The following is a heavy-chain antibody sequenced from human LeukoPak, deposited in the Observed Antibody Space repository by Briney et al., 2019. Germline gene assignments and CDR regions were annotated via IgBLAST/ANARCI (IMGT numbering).Heavy chain of an antibody. V-gene: IGHV1-69*06. CDR2: IIPIFGTA. CDR1: GGTFSSYA. CDR3: ARDRHNLYYYDSSGYYYILDY. J-gene: IGHJ4*02. Sequence: ASVKVSCKASGGTFSSYAISWVRQAPGQGLEWMGGIIPIFGTANYAQKFQGRVTITADKSTSTAYMELSSLRSEDTAVYYCARDRHNLYYYDSSGYYYILDYWGQGTLVTVSS. D-gene: IGHD3-22*01.